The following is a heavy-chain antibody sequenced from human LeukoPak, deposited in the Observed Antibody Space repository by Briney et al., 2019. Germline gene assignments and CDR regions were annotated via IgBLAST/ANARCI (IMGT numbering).Heavy chain of an antibody. J-gene: IGHJ4*02. V-gene: IGHV1-8*01. CDR1: GYTFTSYD. Sequence: ASVKVSCKASGYTFTSYDINWVRQATGQGLEWMGWMNPNSGNTGYAQKFQGRVTMTRNTSISTAYMELSSLRSEDTAVYYCAATPHYDILTGYPSDYWGQGTLVTVSS. D-gene: IGHD3-9*01. CDR2: MNPNSGNT. CDR3: AATPHYDILTGYPSDY.